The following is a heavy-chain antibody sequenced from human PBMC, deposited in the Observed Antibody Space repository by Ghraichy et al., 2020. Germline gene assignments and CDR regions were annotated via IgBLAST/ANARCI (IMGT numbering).Heavy chain of an antibody. CDR1: GFSFSDYY. CDR2: ISTSGHAI. D-gene: IGHD1-1*01. V-gene: IGHV3-11*01. CDR3: ASAFDQLEMYYYGIDV. J-gene: IGHJ6*02. Sequence: GGSLRLSCAGSGFSFSDYYMYWVRQAPGKGLEWISYISTSGHAIFYAVSVEGRFTISRDNAKNSLDLQMNRLTAEDTGIYYCASAFDQLEMYYYGIDVWGQGTTVIVSS.